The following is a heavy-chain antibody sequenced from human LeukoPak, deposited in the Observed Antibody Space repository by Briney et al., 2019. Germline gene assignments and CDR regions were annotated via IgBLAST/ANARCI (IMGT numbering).Heavy chain of an antibody. CDR2: IDYSGGT. D-gene: IGHD4-11*01. J-gene: IGHJ4*02. V-gene: IGHV4-39*07. CDR1: GGSISSSSYY. Sequence: SETLSLTCSVSGGSISSSSYYWGWIRQPPGKGLEWIGSIDYSGGTFYNPSLKSRVTMSIDTSKNQFSLNLKSVTAADTAVYYCARDPPDYTDYVFDYWGPGTLVTVSS. CDR3: ARDPPDYTDYVFDY.